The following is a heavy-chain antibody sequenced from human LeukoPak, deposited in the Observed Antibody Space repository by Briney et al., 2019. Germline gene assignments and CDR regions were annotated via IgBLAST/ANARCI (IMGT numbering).Heavy chain of an antibody. D-gene: IGHD6-19*01. CDR3: ARLGPASSGWPESFDY. Sequence: GGSLRLSCAASGFTLSNYWMSWVRQAPGKGLEWVANIKQDGSEKYYVDSVKGRFTISRDNAKNSLDLQMNSLRVEDTAVYYCARLGPASSGWPESFDYWGQGTLVTVSS. V-gene: IGHV3-7*03. CDR1: GFTLSNYW. CDR2: IKQDGSEK. J-gene: IGHJ4*02.